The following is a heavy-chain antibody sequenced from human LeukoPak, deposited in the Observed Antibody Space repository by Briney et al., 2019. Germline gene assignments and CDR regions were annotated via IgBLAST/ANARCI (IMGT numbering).Heavy chain of an antibody. J-gene: IGHJ4*02. Sequence: GGSLRLSCAASGFTFSSYDMHWVRQATGKGLEWVSAIGTAGDTYYPGSVKGRFTISRENAKNSLYLQMNSLRAGDTAVYYCARGGSDYGGNLYYFDYWGQETLATVSS. CDR2: IGTAGDT. CDR1: GFTFSSYD. CDR3: ARGGSDYGGNLYYFDY. D-gene: IGHD4-23*01. V-gene: IGHV3-13*04.